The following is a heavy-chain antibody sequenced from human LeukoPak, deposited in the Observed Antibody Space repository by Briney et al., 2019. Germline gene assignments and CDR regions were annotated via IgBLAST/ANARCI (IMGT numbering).Heavy chain of an antibody. CDR3: VRDWGYDSSGYWQKYFDT. Sequence: GGSLRLSCAASGFTFSSYGMSWVRQAPGKGLEWVSAISATGGTTYYADSVKGRFTISRENSKNTLYLQMNSLRAEDTAVYYCVRDWGYDSSGYWQKYFDTWGQGTLVTVSS. J-gene: IGHJ4*02. CDR2: ISATGGTT. D-gene: IGHD3-22*01. CDR1: GFTFSSYG. V-gene: IGHV3-23*01.